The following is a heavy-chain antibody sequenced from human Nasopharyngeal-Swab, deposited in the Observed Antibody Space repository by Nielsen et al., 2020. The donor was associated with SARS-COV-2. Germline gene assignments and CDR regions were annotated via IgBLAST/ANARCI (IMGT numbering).Heavy chain of an antibody. CDR3: VGNFESAGYWYYFMDV. J-gene: IGHJ6*03. CDR2: VSGSGGNT. Sequence: GGSLRLSCAASGFTFSSYVMNWVRQAPGKGLEWAAAVSGSGGNTFYADSVTGRLTISRDNSKNTLYLQMERLRAEDTAVYFCVGNFESAGYWYYFMDVWGKGTTVTVSS. V-gene: IGHV3-23*01. D-gene: IGHD1-26*01. CDR1: GFTFSSYV.